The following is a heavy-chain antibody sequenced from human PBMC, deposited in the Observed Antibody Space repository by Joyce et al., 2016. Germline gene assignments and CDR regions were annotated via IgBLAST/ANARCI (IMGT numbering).Heavy chain of an antibody. D-gene: IGHD3-10*02. CDR2: IWYDGSHE. CDR1: GFKFNMYA. Sequence: QMQLVESGGGVVQPGRSLRLSCVASGFKFNMYAIHWVRQAPGKGLEWVAVIWYDGSHENYIDSVKGRFTITRDNSKNTLYLQMNSLRVEDTAVYYCARPYDVGYKYYGLDVWGQGTTVTVS. CDR3: ARPYDVGYKYYGLDV. V-gene: IGHV3-33*01. J-gene: IGHJ6*02.